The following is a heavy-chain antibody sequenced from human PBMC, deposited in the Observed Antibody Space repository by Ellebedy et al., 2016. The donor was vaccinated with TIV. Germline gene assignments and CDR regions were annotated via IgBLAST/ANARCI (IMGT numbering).Heavy chain of an antibody. CDR3: ARGPTSMVRGVSGPFDY. Sequence: PGGSLRLSCAASGFTFSSYWMHWVRQAPGKGLVWVSRINTDGSTTTYADSVKGRFTISRDTAKNTLYLQMNSLGAEDTAVYYCARGPTSMVRGVSGPFDYWGQGTLVTVSS. CDR1: GFTFSSYW. V-gene: IGHV3-74*01. CDR2: INTDGSTT. J-gene: IGHJ4*02. D-gene: IGHD3-10*01.